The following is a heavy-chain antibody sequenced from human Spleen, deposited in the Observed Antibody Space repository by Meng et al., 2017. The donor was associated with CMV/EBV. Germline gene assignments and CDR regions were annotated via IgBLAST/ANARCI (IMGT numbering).Heavy chain of an antibody. CDR3: ATQIAAAGLFDY. CDR1: GYNFANSW. D-gene: IGHD6-25*01. CDR2: IYPRDSDT. V-gene: IGHV5-51*01. J-gene: IGHJ4*02. Sequence: GESLKISCKGSGYNFANSWIGWVRQMPGKGLEWMAIIYPRDSDTRYNPSFQGQVTISVDKSISTAYLQWSSLKASDTAMYYCATQIAAAGLFDYWGQGTLVTVSS.